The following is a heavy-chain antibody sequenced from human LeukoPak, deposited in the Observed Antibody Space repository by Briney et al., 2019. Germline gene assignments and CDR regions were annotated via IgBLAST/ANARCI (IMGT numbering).Heavy chain of an antibody. CDR3: ARGACSRTTCLASSPWGRFDI. D-gene: IGHD2-2*01. CDR2: TYSLGYT. V-gene: IGHV4-4*07. CDR1: GRSITVYY. Sequence: SATLSLTCILSGRSITVYYWGWLSPPAGPGLDWIGLTYSLGYTNYNPSLKSRVTMSLRTSNNQFSLALTSVTAADTAVYDCARGACSRTTCLASSPWGRFDIWGQGTMVTVSS. J-gene: IGHJ3*02.